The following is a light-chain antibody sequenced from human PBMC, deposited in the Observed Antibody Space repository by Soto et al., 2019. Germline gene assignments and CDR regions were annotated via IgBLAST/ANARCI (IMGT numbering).Light chain of an antibody. CDR1: QSVSSY. Sequence: EIVLTQSPATLSLSPGERATLSCRASQSVSSYLAWYQQKPGQAPRLLIYDASNRATGIPARFSGSGSGTDFTLTISSLEPEDFAVYYCQQRSNWPPEGTFGQRTKVEIK. J-gene: IGKJ1*01. CDR2: DAS. CDR3: QQRSNWPPEGT. V-gene: IGKV3-11*01.